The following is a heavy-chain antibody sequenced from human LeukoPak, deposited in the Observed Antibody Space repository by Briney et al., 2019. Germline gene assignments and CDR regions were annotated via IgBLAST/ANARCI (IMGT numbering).Heavy chain of an antibody. CDR3: ARDRERGYDFWSGYWSGAGAFDI. D-gene: IGHD3-3*01. Sequence: SVKVSCKASGGTFSSYAISWVRQAPGQGLEWMGGIIPIFGTANYAQKFQGRVTITADKSTSTAYMELSSLRSEDTAVYYCARDRERGYDFWSGYWSGAGAFDIWGQGTMVTVSS. CDR1: GGTFSSYA. CDR2: IIPIFGTA. J-gene: IGHJ3*02. V-gene: IGHV1-69*06.